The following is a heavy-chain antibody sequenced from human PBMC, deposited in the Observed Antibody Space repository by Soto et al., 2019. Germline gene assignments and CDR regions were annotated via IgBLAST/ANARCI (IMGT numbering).Heavy chain of an antibody. CDR2: INPSGCST. V-gene: IGHV1-46*01. D-gene: IGHD4-4*01. J-gene: IGHJ4*02. Sequence: GXSXKVSFKASGYTXTSYYMHWVRQAPGQGLEWIGIINPSGCSTSYAQKFQGRVTMTRDTYTSTVYMELSSLRSEDTAVYYCARGGRDGYNNSYFDYWGKGTLV. CDR1: GYTXTSYY. CDR3: ARGGRDGYNNSYFDY.